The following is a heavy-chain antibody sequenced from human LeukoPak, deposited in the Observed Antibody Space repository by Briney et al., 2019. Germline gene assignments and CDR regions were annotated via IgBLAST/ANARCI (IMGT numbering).Heavy chain of an antibody. V-gene: IGHV5-51*01. D-gene: IGHD6-13*01. CDR1: GYSFTSYW. CDR3: ARQIAAAGTRAFDY. J-gene: IGHJ4*02. Sequence: GESLKISCKGSGYSFTSYWIGWVRQMPGKGLEWMGIIYPGDSDTRYSPYFQGQVTISADKSISTAYLQWSSLRASDTAMYYCARQIAAAGTRAFDYWGQGTLVTVSS. CDR2: IYPGDSDT.